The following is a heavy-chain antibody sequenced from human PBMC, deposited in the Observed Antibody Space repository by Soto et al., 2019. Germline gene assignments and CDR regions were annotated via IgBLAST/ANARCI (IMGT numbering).Heavy chain of an antibody. CDR2: MSMDGTQK. D-gene: IGHD3-10*02. Sequence: QVRLVESGGGVVQPGGSLRLSCAASGFDFYNYSMHWVRQAPGKGLEWVAIMSMDGTQKYYTDSVKGRFTISRDNSKSMFFLQMSSLRPEDTAVYFCARDRGPYVYFYYGMDVWGQGTTVTVSS. J-gene: IGHJ6*02. V-gene: IGHV3-30-3*01. CDR3: ARDRGPYVYFYYGMDV. CDR1: GFDFYNYS.